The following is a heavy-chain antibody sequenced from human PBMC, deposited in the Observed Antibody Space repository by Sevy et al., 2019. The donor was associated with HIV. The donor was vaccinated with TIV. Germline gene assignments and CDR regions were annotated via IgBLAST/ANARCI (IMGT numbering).Heavy chain of an antibody. CDR3: ARGRVMFDS. V-gene: IGHV1-2*02. J-gene: IGHJ4*02. CDR1: GYTFTDYY. CDR2: INPKSGVT. Sequence: ASVKVSCKASGYTFTDYYLHWLRRAPGQGLEWVGYINPKSGVTNYPRKFRGRVTVTADTSLGTVYMEVRSLRSDDTALYYCARGRVMFDSWGQGTLVTVSS.